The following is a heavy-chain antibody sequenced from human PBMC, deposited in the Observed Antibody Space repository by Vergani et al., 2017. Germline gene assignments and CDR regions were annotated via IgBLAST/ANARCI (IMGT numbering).Heavy chain of an antibody. V-gene: IGHV3-66*02. D-gene: IGHD4-17*01. Sequence: EVQLVESGGGLVQPGGSLRLSCAASGFTVSSNYMSWVRQAPGKGLEWVSVIYSGGSTYYADSVKGRFTISRDNSKNTLYLQMNSLRAEDTAVYYCAREGYYGDYVFDYWGQGTLVTVSS. CDR3: AREGYYGDYVFDY. CDR2: IYSGGST. CDR1: GFTVSSNY. J-gene: IGHJ4*02.